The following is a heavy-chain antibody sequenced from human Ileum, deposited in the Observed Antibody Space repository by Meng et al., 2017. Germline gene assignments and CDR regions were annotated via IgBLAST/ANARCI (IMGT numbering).Heavy chain of an antibody. CDR3: AREYYDFWSGYPYDY. CDR2: ISSSSSYI. CDR1: GFTFSSYS. V-gene: IGHV3-21*01. Sequence: GGSLRLSCAASGFTFSSYSMNWVRQAPGKGLEWVSSISSSSSYIYYADSVKGRFTISRDNAKNSLYLQMNSLRAEDTAVYCCAREYYDFWSGYPYDYWGQGTLVTVSS. D-gene: IGHD3-3*01. J-gene: IGHJ4*02.